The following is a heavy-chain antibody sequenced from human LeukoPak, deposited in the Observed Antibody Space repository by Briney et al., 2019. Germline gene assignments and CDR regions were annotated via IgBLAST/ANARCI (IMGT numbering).Heavy chain of an antibody. CDR1: GFTFYDYA. CDR3: AKAPSYYYGSGSSLYYFDY. J-gene: IGHJ4*02. V-gene: IGHV3-9*01. Sequence: GGSLRLSCAASGFTFYDYAMHWVRQAPGKGLEWVSGISWNSGSIGYADSVKGRFTISRDNAKNSLYLQMNSLRAEDTALYYCAKAPSYYYGSGSSLYYFDYWGQGTLVTVSS. D-gene: IGHD3-10*01. CDR2: ISWNSGSI.